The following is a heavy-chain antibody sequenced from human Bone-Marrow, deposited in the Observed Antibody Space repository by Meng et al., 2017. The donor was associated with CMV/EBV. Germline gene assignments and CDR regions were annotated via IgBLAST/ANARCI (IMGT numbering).Heavy chain of an antibody. CDR2: IWYDGSNK. CDR3: AKNGRYCSSTSCFDTQYYFDY. Sequence: GESLKISCAASGFTFSSYGMHWVRQAPGKGLEWVAVIWYDGSNKYYADSVKGRFTISRDNSKNTLYLQMNSLRAEDTAVYYCAKNGRYCSSTSCFDTQYYFDYWGQGARVTVSS. D-gene: IGHD2-2*01. V-gene: IGHV3-33*06. J-gene: IGHJ4*02. CDR1: GFTFSSYG.